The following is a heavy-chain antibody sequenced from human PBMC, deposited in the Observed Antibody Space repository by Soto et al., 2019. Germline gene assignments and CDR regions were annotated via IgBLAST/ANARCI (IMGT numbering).Heavy chain of an antibody. CDR1: GGTFSSYA. V-gene: IGHV1-69*13. D-gene: IGHD2-2*01. CDR3: ARGIVVVPAAMDGGGYYYYGMDV. J-gene: IGHJ6*02. Sequence: SVKVSCQASGGTFSSYAISWVRQAPGQGLEWMGGIIPIFGTANYAQKFQGRVTITADESTSTAYMELSSLRSEDTAVYYCARGIVVVPAAMDGGGYYYYGMDVWGQGTTVTVSS. CDR2: IIPIFGTA.